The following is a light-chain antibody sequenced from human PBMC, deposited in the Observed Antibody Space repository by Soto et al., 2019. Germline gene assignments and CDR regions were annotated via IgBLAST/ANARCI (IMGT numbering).Light chain of an antibody. CDR1: QSVSSSY. J-gene: IGKJ5*01. CDR2: GAS. Sequence: EIVLTQSPGTLSLSPGERATLSCRASQSVSSSYLAWYQQKPGQAPRLLIYGASGRATGIPDRFSGSGSGTDFTLTISRLEPEDFAVYYCQRYGSSQITFGQGTRLEIK. V-gene: IGKV3-20*01. CDR3: QRYGSSQIT.